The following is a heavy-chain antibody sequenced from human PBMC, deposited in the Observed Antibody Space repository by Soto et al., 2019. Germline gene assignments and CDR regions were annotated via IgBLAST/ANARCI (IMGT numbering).Heavy chain of an antibody. CDR3: AKEPNHDFWSGYRYFDS. D-gene: IGHD3-3*01. V-gene: IGHV3-23*01. Sequence: DVQLLESGGGLVQPGGSLRLSCTASGFTFSNYAMSWVRQAPGKGLEWVSSMSGSGGSTYYADSVKGRFTISRDNSKKTLDLHMSSLRAEDTAFYYCAKEPNHDFWSGYRYFDSWGQGSLVTVSS. J-gene: IGHJ4*02. CDR2: MSGSGGST. CDR1: GFTFSNYA.